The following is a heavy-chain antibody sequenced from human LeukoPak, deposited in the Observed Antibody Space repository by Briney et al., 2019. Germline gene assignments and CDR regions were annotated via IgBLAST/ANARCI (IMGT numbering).Heavy chain of an antibody. Sequence: GGSLGLSCAASGFTFSSYGMHWVRQAPGKGLEWVTSISYDGNYKYYADSVKGRFTISRDFSKNTLYLQMNSLRAEDTAVYYCAREYCSGGSCYSSGGPGFDYWGQGTLVTVSS. CDR1: GFTFSSYG. CDR3: AREYCSGGSCYSSGGPGFDY. J-gene: IGHJ4*02. V-gene: IGHV3-30*03. D-gene: IGHD2-15*01. CDR2: ISYDGNYK.